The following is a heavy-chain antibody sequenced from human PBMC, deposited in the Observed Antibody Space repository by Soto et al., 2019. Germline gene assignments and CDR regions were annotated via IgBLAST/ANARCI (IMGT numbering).Heavy chain of an antibody. CDR1: GFTFSSYA. CDR3: CTGSPFSGRVFDH. Sequence: GGSLRRSCAASGFTFSSYAMSWVRQAPGKGLEWVGRIKGKNVGETRDYADPVRGRFTISRDDSKDTVYLHMDSLETGDTAVYYCCTGSPFSGRVFDHWGLGTLVTVSS. D-gene: IGHD1-26*01. CDR2: IKGKNVGETR. V-gene: IGHV3-15*05. J-gene: IGHJ4*02.